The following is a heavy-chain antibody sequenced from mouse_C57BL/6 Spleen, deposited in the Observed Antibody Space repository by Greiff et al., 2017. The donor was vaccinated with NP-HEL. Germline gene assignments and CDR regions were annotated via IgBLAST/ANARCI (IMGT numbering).Heavy chain of an antibody. V-gene: IGHV5-4*01. Sequence: EVMLVESGGGLVKPGGSLKLSCAASGFTFSSYAMSWVRQTPEKRLEWVATISDGGSYTYYPDNVKGRFTISRDNAKNNLYLQMSHLKSEDTAMYYCARDNYFRAMDYWGQGTSVTVSS. CDR1: GFTFSSYA. D-gene: IGHD2-1*01. J-gene: IGHJ4*01. CDR3: ARDNYFRAMDY. CDR2: ISDGGSYT.